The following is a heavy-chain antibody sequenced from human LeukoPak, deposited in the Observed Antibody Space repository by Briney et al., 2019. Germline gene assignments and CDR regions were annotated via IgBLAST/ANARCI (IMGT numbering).Heavy chain of an antibody. Sequence: ASVKVPCKAFGYTFTNYGINWVRQAPGQGLEWMGWINPNSGGTNYAQKFQGRVTMTRDTSISTAYMELSRLRSDDTAVYYCARVGGFGDSSGYAEYFQHWGQGTLVTVSS. D-gene: IGHD3-22*01. CDR1: GYTFTNYG. V-gene: IGHV1-2*02. CDR3: ARVGGFGDSSGYAEYFQH. CDR2: INPNSGGT. J-gene: IGHJ1*01.